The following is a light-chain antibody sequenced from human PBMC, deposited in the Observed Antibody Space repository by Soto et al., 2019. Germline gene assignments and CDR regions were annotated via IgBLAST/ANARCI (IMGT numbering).Light chain of an antibody. V-gene: IGKV3-15*01. J-gene: IGKJ5*01. CDR2: GAS. Sequence: EIVLTQSPGTLSLSPGESATLSCSASQSIFSSYLAWYQQKPGQAPRLLIYGASTRATGIPARFSGSGSGTEFTLTISSLQYEDFAVHYCQQYNNWHPITFGQGTRLEIK. CDR3: QQYNNWHPIT. CDR1: QSIFSSY.